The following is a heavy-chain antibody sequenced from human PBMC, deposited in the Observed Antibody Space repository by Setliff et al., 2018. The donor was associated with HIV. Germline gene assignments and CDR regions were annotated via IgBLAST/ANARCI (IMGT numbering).Heavy chain of an antibody. D-gene: IGHD3-10*01. CDR1: GFSFSSYS. Sequence: GGSLRLSCAASGFSFSSYSMNWVRQAPGKGLEWIALINGISAGAGSTYYADSVKGRFTISRDNSKNTLYLQMNNLRPEDTAIYYCAKGVFDVWGRGTPVTVSS. CDR3: AKGVFDV. V-gene: IGHV3-23*01. J-gene: IGHJ2*01. CDR2: ISAGAGST.